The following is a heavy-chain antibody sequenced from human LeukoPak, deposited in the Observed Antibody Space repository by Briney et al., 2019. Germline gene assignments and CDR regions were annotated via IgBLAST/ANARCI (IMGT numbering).Heavy chain of an antibody. CDR2: IYADGST. CDR3: ARLEKQQRGFYFDY. CDR1: GFTFSSDY. Sequence: GGSLRLSCAASGFTFSSDYVSWVRQAPGKGLEWVSVIYADGSTYYADSVKGRFTISRDNSKNTVYLQVNTLRAEDTALYYCARLEKQQRGFYFDYWGQGTLVTVSS. D-gene: IGHD6-13*01. V-gene: IGHV3-53*01. J-gene: IGHJ4*02.